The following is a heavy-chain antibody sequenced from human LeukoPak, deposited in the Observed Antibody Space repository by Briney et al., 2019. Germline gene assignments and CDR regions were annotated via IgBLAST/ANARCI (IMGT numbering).Heavy chain of an antibody. J-gene: IGHJ5*02. Sequence: SETLSLTCALYGGSFSGYYWSWIRQPPGKGLEWIGEINHSGSTNYNPSLKSRVTISVDTSKNQFSLKLSSVTAADTAVYYCARGSKYYDFWSGRNWFDPWGQGTLVTVSS. V-gene: IGHV4-34*01. D-gene: IGHD3-3*01. CDR1: GGSFSGYY. CDR3: ARGSKYYDFWSGRNWFDP. CDR2: INHSGST.